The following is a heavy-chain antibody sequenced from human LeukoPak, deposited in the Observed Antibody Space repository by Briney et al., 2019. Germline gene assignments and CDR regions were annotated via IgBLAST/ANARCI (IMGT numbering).Heavy chain of an antibody. D-gene: IGHD4-17*01. V-gene: IGHV3-23*01. J-gene: IGHJ3*02. CDR1: GFTFSAYA. Sequence: GGSLRLSCTASGFTFSAYAMMWVRQAPGKGPEWVSAIRGGGTSEFYADSVKGRFRISRDNSKDTLFLQMNSLRAEDTAVYYCARNPSGDYIGAFDMWGPGTMVTVSS. CDR3: ARNPSGDYIGAFDM. CDR2: IRGGGTSE.